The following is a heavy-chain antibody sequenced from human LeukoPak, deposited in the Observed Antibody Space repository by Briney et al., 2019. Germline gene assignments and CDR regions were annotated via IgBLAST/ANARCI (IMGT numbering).Heavy chain of an antibody. CDR1: GFTFSSYA. V-gene: IGHV3-30-3*01. CDR3: YSPYPDY. J-gene: IGHJ4*02. Sequence: GRSLRLSCAASGFTFSSYAIHWVRQAPGKGLEWVAVISYDGSDKYYADSVRGRFTISRDNAKNTLYLQMNSLRAEDTAVYYCYSPYPDYWGQGTLVTVSS. D-gene: IGHD2-15*01. CDR2: ISYDGSDK.